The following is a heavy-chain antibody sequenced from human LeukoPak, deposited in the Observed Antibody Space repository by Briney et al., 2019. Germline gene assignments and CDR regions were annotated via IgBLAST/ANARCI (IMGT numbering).Heavy chain of an antibody. Sequence: ASVKVSCKTSGYTFSDYYIHWIRQATGQGLEWMGWMNPNSGNTGYAQKFQGRVTMTRNTSISTAYMELSSLRSEDTAVYYCARGPYSSGWYGYWGQGTLVTVSS. CDR1: GYTFSDYY. J-gene: IGHJ4*02. V-gene: IGHV1-8*02. D-gene: IGHD6-19*01. CDR3: ARGPYSSGWYGY. CDR2: MNPNSGNT.